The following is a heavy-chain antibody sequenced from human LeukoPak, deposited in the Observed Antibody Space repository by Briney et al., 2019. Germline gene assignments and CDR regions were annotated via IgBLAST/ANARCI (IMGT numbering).Heavy chain of an antibody. V-gene: IGHV4-39*01. CDR1: GGSIRSSYYY. Sequence: PSETLSLTCTVSGGSIRSSYYYWGWIRQPPGKGLEWIGSIYDSGSTYFNPSLKSRVTISVDTSKNQFSLKLNSATAADTAVDYCARHYGPWGQGTLVTVSS. J-gene: IGHJ5*02. CDR2: IYDSGST. CDR3: ARHYGP. D-gene: IGHD3-10*01.